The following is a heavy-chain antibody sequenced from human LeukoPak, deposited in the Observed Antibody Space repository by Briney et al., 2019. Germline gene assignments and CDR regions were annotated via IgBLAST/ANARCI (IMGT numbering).Heavy chain of an antibody. J-gene: IGHJ5*02. CDR1: GGSFSGYY. Sequence: SETLSLTCAVYGGSFSGYYWSWIRQPPGKGLEWIGEINHNGSTNYNPSLKSRVTISVDTSKNQFSLKLSSVTAADTAVYYCARVMVRGVPFWFDPWGQGTLVTVSS. CDR3: ARVMVRGVPFWFDP. V-gene: IGHV4-34*01. D-gene: IGHD3-10*01. CDR2: INHNGST.